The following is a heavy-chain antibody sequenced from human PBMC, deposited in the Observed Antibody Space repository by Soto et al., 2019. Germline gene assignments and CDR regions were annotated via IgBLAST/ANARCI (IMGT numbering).Heavy chain of an antibody. CDR1: GYTFTSYD. Sequence: GASVKVSCKASGYTFTSYDINWVRQATGQGLEWMGWMNPNSGNTGYAQKFQGRVTMTRNTSISTVYMELSSLRSDDTAVYYCARSLFRTGIAAAGGLPDYRAQRTLVTGSS. CDR3: ARSLFRTGIAAAGGLPDY. V-gene: IGHV1-8*01. CDR2: MNPNSGNT. J-gene: IGHJ4*02. D-gene: IGHD6-13*01.